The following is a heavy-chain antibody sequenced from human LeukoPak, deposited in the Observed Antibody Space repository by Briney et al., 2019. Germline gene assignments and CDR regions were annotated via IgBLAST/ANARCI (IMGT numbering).Heavy chain of an antibody. CDR1: GFTFSSYG. D-gene: IGHD6-13*01. CDR2: ISYDGSNK. Sequence: GRSLRLSCAASGFTFSSYGMHWVRQAPGKGLEWVAVISYDGSNKYFADSVKGRFTISRDNSKNTLYLQMNSLRAEDTAVYYCAKDPVAAAGTEYHFDYWGQGTLVTVSS. J-gene: IGHJ4*02. V-gene: IGHV3-30*18. CDR3: AKDPVAAAGTEYHFDY.